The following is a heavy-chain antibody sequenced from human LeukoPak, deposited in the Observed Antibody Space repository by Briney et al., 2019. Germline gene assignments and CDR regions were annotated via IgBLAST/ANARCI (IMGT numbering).Heavy chain of an antibody. CDR3: AKSCSSTSCPIDY. D-gene: IGHD2-2*01. J-gene: IGHJ4*02. Sequence: PGRSLRLSCAASGFTFDDYAMHWVRQAPGKGLEWVSGISWNSGSIGYADSVKGRFTISRDNAKNSLYLQMNSLRAEDTALYYCAKSCSSTSCPIDYWSQGTLVTISS. CDR2: ISWNSGSI. CDR1: GFTFDDYA. V-gene: IGHV3-9*01.